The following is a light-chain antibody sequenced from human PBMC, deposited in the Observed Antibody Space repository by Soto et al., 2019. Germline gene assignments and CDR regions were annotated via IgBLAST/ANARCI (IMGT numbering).Light chain of an antibody. V-gene: IGKV3-20*01. Sequence: EIVLTQSPGTLYLSPGEGATLSCRASQSINRNFLAWYQQKRGQVPRLLIYAASIRATGIPDRFSGSGSGTDFTLTVSRLEPEDFAVYYCQQYGSSPMCSFGQGTKVDIK. CDR1: QSINRNF. J-gene: IGKJ2*04. CDR2: AAS. CDR3: QQYGSSPMCS.